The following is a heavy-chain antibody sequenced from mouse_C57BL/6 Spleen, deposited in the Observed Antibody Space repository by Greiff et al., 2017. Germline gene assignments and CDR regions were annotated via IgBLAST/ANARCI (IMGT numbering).Heavy chain of an antibody. J-gene: IGHJ4*01. CDR3: ARGGGSSPYYYAMDY. Sequence: QVQLQQSGAELVKPGASVKISCKASGYAFSSYWMNWVKQRPGKGLEWIGQIYPGDGDTNYNGKFKGKATLTADKSSSTAYMQLSSLTSEDSAVYFCARGGGSSPYYYAMDYWGQGTSVTVSS. V-gene: IGHV1-80*01. CDR1: GYAFSSYW. D-gene: IGHD1-1*01. CDR2: IYPGDGDT.